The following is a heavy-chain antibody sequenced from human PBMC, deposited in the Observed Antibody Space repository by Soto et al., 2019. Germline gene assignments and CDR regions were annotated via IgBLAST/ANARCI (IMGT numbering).Heavy chain of an antibody. J-gene: IGHJ4*02. D-gene: IGHD2-8*02. CDR1: GGSFSGYY. V-gene: IGHV4-34*01. CDR2: INHSGST. CDR3: AREKITGLFDY. Sequence: ASETLSLTCAVYGGSFSGYYWTWIRRPPGTGLEWIGEINHSGSTNYNPSLKSRVTISVDTSKNQFSLKLTSVTAADTAVYYCAREKITGLFDYWGQGTLVTVSS.